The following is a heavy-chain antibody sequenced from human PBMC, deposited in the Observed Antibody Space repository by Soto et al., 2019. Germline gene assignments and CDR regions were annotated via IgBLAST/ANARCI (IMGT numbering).Heavy chain of an antibody. J-gene: IGHJ4*02. Sequence: PXETLNLTCAVYGWSLSGYYWSWIRQPPGKGLEWFGEINHSGSTNYNPSLKSRVTISVDTSKNQFSLKLSSVTAADTAVYYCARGRGSYNWNPLFDYWGQGPLVTVSS. CDR3: ARGRGSYNWNPLFDY. CDR1: GWSLSGYY. CDR2: INHSGST. D-gene: IGHD1-20*01. V-gene: IGHV4-34*01.